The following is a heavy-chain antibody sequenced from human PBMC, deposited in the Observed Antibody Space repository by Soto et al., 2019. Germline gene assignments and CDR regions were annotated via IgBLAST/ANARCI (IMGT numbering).Heavy chain of an antibody. V-gene: IGHV3-23*01. Sequence: EMQLLESGGGLVQPGGSLRLSCAASGFTFSAYAMSWVRQAPGKGLQWVSGLVGTGDDKNYANSVRGRFTVSRDNSKNTLYLQMNSLRGEDTAVYYCAKDGIANNGLWEYFDLWGQGTKVTVSS. D-gene: IGHD2-8*01. J-gene: IGHJ3*01. CDR2: LVGTGDDK. CDR3: AKDGIANNGLWEYFDL. CDR1: GFTFSAYA.